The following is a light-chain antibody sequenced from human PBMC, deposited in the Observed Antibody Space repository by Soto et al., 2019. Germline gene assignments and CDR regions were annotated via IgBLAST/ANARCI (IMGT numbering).Light chain of an antibody. Sequence: EIVMTQSPATLSVSPGERATLSCRASQSVSSNLAWYQQKPGQAPRLLIYGASTRATGIQARFSGSGSGTDFTLTISSLEPEDFAVYYCQHRSNWPPITFGQGTRLEIK. CDR2: GAS. CDR1: QSVSSN. CDR3: QHRSNWPPIT. V-gene: IGKV3-15*01. J-gene: IGKJ5*01.